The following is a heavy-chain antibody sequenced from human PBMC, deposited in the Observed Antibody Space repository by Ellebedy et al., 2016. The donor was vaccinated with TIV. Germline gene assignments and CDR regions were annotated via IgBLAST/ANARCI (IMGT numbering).Heavy chain of an antibody. CDR2: IRQEGDEI. D-gene: IGHD4-17*01. V-gene: IGHV3-7*01. CDR1: GFNFRSYW. CDR3: ARRASYGDYAVQVNPWFDP. J-gene: IGHJ5*02. Sequence: PGGSLRLSCAASGFNFRSYWMTWVRQAPGKGLEWVAKIRQEGDEIYYVESVKGRFTISRDNAKNSLFLQMNSLRVEDTAVHYCARRASYGDYAVQVNPWFDPWGQGTLVTVSS.